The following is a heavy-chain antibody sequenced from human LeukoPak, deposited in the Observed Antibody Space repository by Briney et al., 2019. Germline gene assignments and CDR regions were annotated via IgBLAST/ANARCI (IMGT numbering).Heavy chain of an antibody. CDR1: GYSISSGYY. V-gene: IGHV4-38-2*01. CDR3: ARVPPQSKEYNWNYPPGSDY. D-gene: IGHD1-7*01. J-gene: IGHJ4*02. Sequence: SETLSLTCAVSGYSISSGYYWGWIRQPPGKGLEWIGSIYHSGSTYYNPSLKSRVTISVDTSKNQFSLKLSSVTAADTAVYYCARVPPQSKEYNWNYPPGSDYWGQGTLVTVSS. CDR2: IYHSGST.